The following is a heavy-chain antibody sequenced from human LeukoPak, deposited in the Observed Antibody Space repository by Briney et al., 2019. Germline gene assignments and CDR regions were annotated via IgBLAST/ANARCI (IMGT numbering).Heavy chain of an antibody. Sequence: GGSLRLSCAASGFTVSSNYMNWVRQAPGKGLEWVSVIYNGGTTYYADSVKGRFTISRDNSKNALYLQMNSLRAEDTAVYYCARSSSWYDAFDIWGQGTMVTVSS. V-gene: IGHV3-53*01. D-gene: IGHD6-13*01. CDR2: IYNGGTT. CDR1: GFTVSSNY. CDR3: ARSSSWYDAFDI. J-gene: IGHJ3*02.